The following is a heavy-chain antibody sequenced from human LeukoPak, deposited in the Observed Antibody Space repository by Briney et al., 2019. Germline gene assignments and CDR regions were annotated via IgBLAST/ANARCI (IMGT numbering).Heavy chain of an antibody. D-gene: IGHD3-22*01. Sequence: SETLSLTCAVSGGSISSDGYSWSWIRQPPGKGLEWIGYIYHSGSTYYNPSLKSRVTISVDRSKNQFSLKLSSVTAADTAVYYCARVGGYYYDSSGYELHAFDIWGQGTMVTVSS. CDR2: IYHSGST. CDR3: ARVGGYYYDSSGYELHAFDI. J-gene: IGHJ3*02. V-gene: IGHV4-30-2*01. CDR1: GGSISSDGYS.